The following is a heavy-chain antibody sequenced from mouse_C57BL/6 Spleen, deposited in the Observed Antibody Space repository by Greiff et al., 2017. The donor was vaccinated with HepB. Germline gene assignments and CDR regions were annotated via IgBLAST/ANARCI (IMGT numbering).Heavy chain of an antibody. J-gene: IGHJ1*03. D-gene: IGHD1-1*01. Sequence: QVQLKQSGAELVRPGASVTLSCKASGYTFTDYEMHWVKQTPVHGLEWIGAIDPETGGTAYNQKFKGKAILTADKSSSTAYMERRSLTSEDSAVYYWTRCYGSSYGYFDVWGTGTTVTVSS. CDR1: GYTFTDYE. V-gene: IGHV1-15*01. CDR3: TRCYGSSYGYFDV. CDR2: IDPETGGT.